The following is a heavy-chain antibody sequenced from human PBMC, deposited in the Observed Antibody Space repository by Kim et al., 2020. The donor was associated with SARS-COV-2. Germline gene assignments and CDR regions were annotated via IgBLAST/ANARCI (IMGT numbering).Heavy chain of an antibody. CDR3: ATEHPIWHHNWFDP. V-gene: IGHV1-24*01. CDR2: FDPEDGET. D-gene: IGHD2-21*01. Sequence: ASVKVSCKVSGYTLTELSMHWVRQAPGKGLEWMGGFDPEDGETIYAQKFQGRVTMTEDTSTDTAYMELSSLRSEDTAVYYCATEHPIWHHNWFDPWGQGTLVTVSS. CDR1: GYTLTELS. J-gene: IGHJ5*02.